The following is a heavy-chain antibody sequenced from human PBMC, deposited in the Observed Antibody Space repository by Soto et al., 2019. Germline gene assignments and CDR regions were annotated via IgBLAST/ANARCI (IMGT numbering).Heavy chain of an antibody. Sequence: QVQLVESGGGVVQPGRSLRLSCAASGFTFSSYAMHWVRQAPGKGLEWVAVISYDGSNKYYADSVKGRFTISRDNSKNTLYLQMNSLRAEDTAVYYCARGPFWGSSSWYYFDYWGQGTLLTVSS. V-gene: IGHV3-30-3*01. D-gene: IGHD6-13*01. CDR3: ARGPFWGSSSWYYFDY. CDR1: GFTFSSYA. J-gene: IGHJ4*02. CDR2: ISYDGSNK.